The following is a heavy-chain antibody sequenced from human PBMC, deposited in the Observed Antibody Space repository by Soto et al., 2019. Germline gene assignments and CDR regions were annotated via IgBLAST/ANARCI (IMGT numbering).Heavy chain of an antibody. CDR2: LSAYNGNT. Sequence: ASVKVSCKASGYTFTSYGISWVRPAPGQGLEWMGWLSAYNGNTNYAQKLQGRVTMTTDTSTSTAYMELRSLRSDDTAGYYCARDDYSNYGMDVWGQGTTVTVSS. CDR1: GYTFTSYG. CDR3: ARDDYSNYGMDV. D-gene: IGHD4-4*01. V-gene: IGHV1-18*04. J-gene: IGHJ6*02.